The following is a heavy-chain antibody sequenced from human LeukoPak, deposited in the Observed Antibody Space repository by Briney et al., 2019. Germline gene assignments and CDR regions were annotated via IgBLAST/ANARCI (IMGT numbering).Heavy chain of an antibody. Sequence: SETLSLTCTVSGGSISSSSYYWGWIRQPPGKGLEWIGSIYYSGSTYYNPSLKSRVTISVDTSKNQFSLKLSSVTAADTAVYYCAREGAYYYSSGSNDYYMDVWGKGTTVTVSS. D-gene: IGHD3-10*01. J-gene: IGHJ6*03. V-gene: IGHV4-39*07. CDR1: GGSISSSSYY. CDR2: IYYSGST. CDR3: AREGAYYYSSGSNDYYMDV.